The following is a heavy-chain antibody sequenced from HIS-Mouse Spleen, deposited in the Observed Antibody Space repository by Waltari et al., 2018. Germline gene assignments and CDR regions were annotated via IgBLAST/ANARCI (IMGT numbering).Heavy chain of an antibody. CDR2: INYSGST. CDR1: GGSISSSSYY. CDR3: AREIPYSSSWYDWYFDL. J-gene: IGHJ2*01. D-gene: IGHD6-13*01. Sequence: QLQLQESGPGLVKPSETLSLTCTVSGGSISSSSYYWGWIRQPPGKGLGWIGGINYSGSTYYTPSLKSRVTISVDTSKNQFSLKLSSVTAADTAVYYCAREIPYSSSWYDWYFDLWGRGTLVTVSS. V-gene: IGHV4-39*07.